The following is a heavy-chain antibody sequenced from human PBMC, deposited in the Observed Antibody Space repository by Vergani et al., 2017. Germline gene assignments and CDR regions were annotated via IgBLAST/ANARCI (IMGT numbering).Heavy chain of an antibody. V-gene: IGHV7-4-1*02. D-gene: IGHD6-19*01. CDR3: ARDRAVAIYGMDV. J-gene: IGHJ6*02. Sequence: QVQLVQSGAEVKKPGSSVKVSCKASGGTFSSYAISWVRQAPGQGLEWMGWINTNTGNPTYAQGFTGRFVFSLDTSVSTAYLQISSLKAEDTAVYYCARDRAVAIYGMDVWGQGTTVTVSS. CDR1: GGTFSSYA. CDR2: INTNTGNP.